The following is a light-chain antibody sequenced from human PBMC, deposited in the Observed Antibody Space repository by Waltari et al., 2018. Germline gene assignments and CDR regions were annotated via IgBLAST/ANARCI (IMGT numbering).Light chain of an antibody. CDR3: QQLETYPLT. V-gene: IGKV1-9*01. CDR2: VAS. Sequence: DIRLTQSPSFLSPSLGDRVTITCRPSQDINIYLAWYQQKPGKAPNLLISVASTLQVGVPSRFSGSGSGTEFFLTISSLQPEDFATYFCQQLETYPLTFGGGTKVEIK. J-gene: IGKJ4*01. CDR1: QDINIY.